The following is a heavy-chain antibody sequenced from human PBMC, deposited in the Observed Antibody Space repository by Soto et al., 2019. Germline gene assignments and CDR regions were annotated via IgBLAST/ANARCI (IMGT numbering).Heavy chain of an antibody. J-gene: IGHJ5*02. D-gene: IGHD6-19*01. CDR1: GFTFSSYE. CDR3: ARVKDIAVTGTPRWFDP. CDR2: ISGSGKTI. V-gene: IGHV3-48*03. Sequence: GGSLRLSCAASGFTFSSYEMNWVRQAPGKGLEWVSYISGSGKTIYYADSVKGRFTISRDNAKNSLYLQMNSLRAEDTAVYYCARVKDIAVTGTPRWFDPWGQGTLVTVSS.